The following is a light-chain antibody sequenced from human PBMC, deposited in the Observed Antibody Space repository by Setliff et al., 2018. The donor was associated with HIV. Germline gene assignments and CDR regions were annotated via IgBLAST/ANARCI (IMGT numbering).Light chain of an antibody. CDR3: CSYAGSYTFV. CDR2: DVS. CDR1: SSDVGGYKY. J-gene: IGLJ1*01. Sequence: QSVLTQPRSASGSPGQSVTISCTGTSSDVGGYKYVSWYQQHPGKAPKLMIYDVSKRPSGVPDRFSGSKSGNTASLTISGLQAEDEADYYCCSYAGSYTFVFGTGTKVTVL. V-gene: IGLV2-11*01.